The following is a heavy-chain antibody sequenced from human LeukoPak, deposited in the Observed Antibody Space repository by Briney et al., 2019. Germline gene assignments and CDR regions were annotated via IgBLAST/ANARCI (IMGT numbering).Heavy chain of an antibody. D-gene: IGHD4-17*01. CDR3: ARGYGDFRVEGRYFHS. V-gene: IGHV4-59*01. CDR2: VHYSGTA. CDR1: DGSITNYD. J-gene: IGHJ4*02. Sequence: SETLSLTCTVSDGSITNYDWSWVRQPPGKGLEFIGHVHYSGTADYNPSLKSRVTISIDTSKKHFFPKLKSVTAADTAVYYCARGYGDFRVEGRYFHSWGQGTLVTVSS.